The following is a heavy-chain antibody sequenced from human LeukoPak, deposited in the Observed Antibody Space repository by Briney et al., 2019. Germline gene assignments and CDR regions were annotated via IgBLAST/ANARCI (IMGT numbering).Heavy chain of an antibody. Sequence: PGESLQISCQGSGYSFTSYWIGWVRQMPGKGLEWMGIIYPGDSDTRYSPSFQGQVTISADKSINTAYLQWSSLKASDTAMYYCARHLNYYGSGRYFDSWGQGTLVTVSS. V-gene: IGHV5-51*01. CDR2: IYPGDSDT. CDR1: GYSFTSYW. D-gene: IGHD3-10*01. J-gene: IGHJ4*02. CDR3: ARHLNYYGSGRYFDS.